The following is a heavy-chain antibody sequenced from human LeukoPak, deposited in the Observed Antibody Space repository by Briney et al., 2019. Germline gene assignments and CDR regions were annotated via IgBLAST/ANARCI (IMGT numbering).Heavy chain of an antibody. CDR2: IYPADSTA. CDR3: ARHPKSGYTGYEPDY. CDR1: GYRFTTYW. V-gene: IGHV5-51*01. D-gene: IGHD5-12*01. Sequence: GESRQISCKASGYRFTTYWIGWVRQVPGKGLEGVGIIYPADSTAKYSPSFQGQVTISVDKSISTAYLQWRRLEASDTAVFYCARHPKSGYTGYEPDYWGQGTLVTVSS. J-gene: IGHJ4*02.